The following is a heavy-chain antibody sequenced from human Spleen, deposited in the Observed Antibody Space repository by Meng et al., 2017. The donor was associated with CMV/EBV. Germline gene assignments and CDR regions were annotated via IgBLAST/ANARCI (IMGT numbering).Heavy chain of an antibody. D-gene: IGHD2-2*01. CDR3: ARAVVPAATFDP. CDR1: GCTFTGYH. V-gene: IGHV1-2*02. CDR2: INPNSGGT. J-gene: IGHJ5*02. Sequence: CKGSGCTFTGYHMHWVRQAPGEGLEWMGWINPNSGGTKYAQKFQGRVTMTRDTSISTAYMELSRLRYDDTAVYYCARAVVPAATFDPWGQGTLVTVSS.